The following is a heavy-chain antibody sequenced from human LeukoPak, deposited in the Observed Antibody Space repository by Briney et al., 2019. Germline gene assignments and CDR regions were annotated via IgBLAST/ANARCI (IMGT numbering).Heavy chain of an antibody. J-gene: IGHJ5*02. CDR3: ARGYYDSNP. CDR1: GFTFSSYG. CDR2: ISYGGSNK. V-gene: IGHV3-30*03. D-gene: IGHD3-22*01. Sequence: GGSLRLSCAASGFTFSSYGMHWVRQAPGKGLEWVAVISYGGSNKYYADSVKGRFTISRDNSKNTLYLQMNSLRAEDTAVYYCARGYYDSNPWGQGTLVTVSS.